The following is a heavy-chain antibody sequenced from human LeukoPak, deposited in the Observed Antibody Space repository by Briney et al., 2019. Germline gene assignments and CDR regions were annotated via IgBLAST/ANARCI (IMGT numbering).Heavy chain of an antibody. V-gene: IGHV1-18*01. J-gene: IGHJ6*02. Sequence: ASVKVSCKASRYTFTSYGISWVRQAPGQGLEWMGWISAYNGNTNYAQKLQGRVTMTTDTSTSTAYMELRSLRSDDTAVYYCARDYAPRYYDILTGYGMDVWGQGTTVTVSS. CDR1: RYTFTSYG. CDR2: ISAYNGNT. CDR3: ARDYAPRYYDILTGYGMDV. D-gene: IGHD3-9*01.